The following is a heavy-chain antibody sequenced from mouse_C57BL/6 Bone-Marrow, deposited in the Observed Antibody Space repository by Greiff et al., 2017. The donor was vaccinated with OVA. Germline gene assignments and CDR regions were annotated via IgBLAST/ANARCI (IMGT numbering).Heavy chain of an antibody. D-gene: IGHD1-1*01. CDR1: GYTFTDYY. V-gene: IGHV1-26*01. J-gene: IGHJ2*01. Sequence: EVKLQQSGPELVKPGASVKISCKASGYTFTDYYMNWVKQSHGKSLEWIGDINPNNGGTSYNQKFKGKATLTVDKSSSTAYMELRSLTSEDSAVYYCARVDYGPDYWGQGTTLTVSS. CDR3: ARVDYGPDY. CDR2: INPNNGGT.